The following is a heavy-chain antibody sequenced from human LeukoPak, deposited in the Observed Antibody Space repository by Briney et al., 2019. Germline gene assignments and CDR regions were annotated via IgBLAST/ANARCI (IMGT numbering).Heavy chain of an antibody. CDR3: ARDGATVTTFNYDAFDI. V-gene: IGHV4-59*12. J-gene: IGHJ3*02. CDR2: IYYSGSS. CDR1: GGSISSYY. Sequence: PSETLSLTCTVSGGSISSYYWNWIRQPPGKGLEWVGYIYYSGSSNYNPSLTSRVKISVATSKNQFSLKPSSVTAADTAVYYCARDGATVTTFNYDAFDIWGQGTMVTVSS. D-gene: IGHD4-17*01.